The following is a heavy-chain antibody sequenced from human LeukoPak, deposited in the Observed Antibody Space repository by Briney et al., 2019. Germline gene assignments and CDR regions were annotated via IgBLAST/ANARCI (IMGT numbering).Heavy chain of an antibody. Sequence: SETLSLTCTVSGGSISSYCWSWIRQPPGKGLEWIGYIYYSGSTNYNPSPKSRVTISVDTSKNQFSLKLSSVTAADTAVYYCARDHGGLNFDYWGQGTLVTVSS. CDR3: ARDHGGLNFDY. CDR1: GGSISSYC. D-gene: IGHD4-23*01. J-gene: IGHJ4*02. V-gene: IGHV4-59*01. CDR2: IYYSGST.